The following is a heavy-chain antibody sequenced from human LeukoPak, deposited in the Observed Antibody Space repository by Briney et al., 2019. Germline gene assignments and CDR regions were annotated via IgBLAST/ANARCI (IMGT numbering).Heavy chain of an antibody. D-gene: IGHD3-16*01. Sequence: PGGCLRLSCAASGFTFSGYWMSWVRQAPGKGLEWLANIKSDGSEKYYVDSVKGRFTISRDNAKNSLYLQMNSLRPEDTAVYYCARISRYGLDYWGQGTLVTVPS. J-gene: IGHJ4*02. V-gene: IGHV3-7*04. CDR2: IKSDGSEK. CDR1: GFTFSGYW. CDR3: ARISRYGLDY.